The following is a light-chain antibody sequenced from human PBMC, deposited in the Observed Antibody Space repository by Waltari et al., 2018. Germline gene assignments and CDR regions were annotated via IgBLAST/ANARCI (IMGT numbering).Light chain of an antibody. CDR3: LQYNHWPPWT. CDR2: DAY. V-gene: IGKV3-15*01. J-gene: IGKJ1*01. Sequence: EIEMTQSPATLSVSPGERATLSCRASQSVGSKLAWYQQKPDQAPRLLIYDAYTRATGIPARFTGSGSGTEFTLTISSLQSEDFAVYHCLQYNHWPPWTFGQGTKVEIK. CDR1: QSVGSK.